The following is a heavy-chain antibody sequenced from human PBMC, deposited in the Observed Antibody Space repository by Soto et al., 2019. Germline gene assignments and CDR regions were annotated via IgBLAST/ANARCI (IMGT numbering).Heavy chain of an antibody. CDR3: AYTYYASGAYFKY. V-gene: IGHV2-5*02. CDR1: GFSLGTSSGVG. J-gene: IGHJ4*02. Sequence: QITLKESGPTLVKPTQTLTLTCTFSGFSLGTSSGVGVGWIRQPPAKALECLALIYWDDDKRYSPSLRSRLTXTXDXXKNQLVPTMTNMDPVDTATYYCAYTYYASGAYFKYWGQGTQVTVSS. CDR2: IYWDDDK. D-gene: IGHD3-10*01.